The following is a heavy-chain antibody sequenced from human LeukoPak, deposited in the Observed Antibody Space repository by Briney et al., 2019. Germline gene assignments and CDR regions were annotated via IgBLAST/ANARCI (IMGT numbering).Heavy chain of an antibody. CDR1: GFTFSSYA. V-gene: IGHV3-23*01. CDR2: ISGSGGST. CDR3: AKGDLPAVVPAALSHPQPFDY. D-gene: IGHD2-2*01. J-gene: IGHJ4*02. Sequence: PGGSLRLSCAASGFTFSSYAMSWVRQAPGKGLEWVSAISGSGGSTYYADSVKGRFTISRDNSKNTLYLQMNSLRAEDTAVYYCAKGDLPAVVPAALSHPQPFDYWGQGTLVTVSS.